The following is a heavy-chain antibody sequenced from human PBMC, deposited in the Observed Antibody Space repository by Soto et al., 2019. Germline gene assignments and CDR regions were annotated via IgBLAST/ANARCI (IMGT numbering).Heavy chain of an antibody. CDR1: GFTFSSYG. CDR3: AKSGSYYYYYYGMDV. V-gene: IGHV3-33*06. D-gene: IGHD6-25*01. J-gene: IGHJ6*02. CDR2: IWYDGSNK. Sequence: GGSLRLSCAASGFTFSSYGMHWVRQAPGKGLEWVAVIWYDGSNKYYADSVKGRFTISRDNSKNTLYLQMNSLRAEDTAVYYCAKSGSYYYYYYGMDVWGQGTTVTVSS.